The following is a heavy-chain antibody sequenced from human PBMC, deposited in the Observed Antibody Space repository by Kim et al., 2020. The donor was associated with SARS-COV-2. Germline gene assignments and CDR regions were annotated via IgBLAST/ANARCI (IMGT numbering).Heavy chain of an antibody. D-gene: IGHD6-19*01. Sequence: QKLQGRVTMTTDTSTSTAYMELRSLRSDDTAVYYCARDVPYSSGWYPFDYWGQGTLVTVSS. V-gene: IGHV1-18*01. CDR3: ARDVPYSSGWYPFDY. J-gene: IGHJ4*02.